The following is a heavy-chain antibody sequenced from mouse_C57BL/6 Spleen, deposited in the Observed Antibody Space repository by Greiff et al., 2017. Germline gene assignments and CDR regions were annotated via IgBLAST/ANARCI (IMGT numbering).Heavy chain of an antibody. CDR2: IYPGDGDP. V-gene: IGHV1-82*01. J-gene: IGHJ4*01. Sequence: QVQLQQSGPELVQPGASVKISCKASGYAFSSSWMNWVKQRPGKGLEWIGRIYPGDGDPNYNGKFEGKATLTANKCSSTAYMQLSNLASESSAVYFSERVWDGDYYAMDYWGQGTSVTVSS. D-gene: IGHD4-1*01. CDR3: ERVWDGDYYAMDY. CDR1: GYAFSSSW.